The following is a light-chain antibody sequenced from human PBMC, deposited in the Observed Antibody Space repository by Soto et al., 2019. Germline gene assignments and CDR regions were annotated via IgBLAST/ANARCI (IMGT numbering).Light chain of an antibody. CDR3: QQYGSSPFT. CDR1: QSVGSAY. CDR2: GAS. Sequence: IVLTQSPGTLSLSPGERATLSCRAGQSVGSAYLAWYQQKPGQAPRLLICGASYSAAGIPERFSGRGSGTDFTLTISILEPEDFAVYYCQQYGSSPFTFGQGTRLEI. V-gene: IGKV3-20*01. J-gene: IGKJ5*01.